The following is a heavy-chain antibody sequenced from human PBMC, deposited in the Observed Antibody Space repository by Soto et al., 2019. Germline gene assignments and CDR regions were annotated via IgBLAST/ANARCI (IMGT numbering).Heavy chain of an antibody. V-gene: IGHV3-23*01. D-gene: IGHD3-22*01. CDR2: ISGSGGST. CDR3: AKARYYDSSGYLYYFDY. CDR1: GFTFSSYA. Sequence: EVQLLESGGGLVQPGGSLRLSCAASGFTFSSYAMSWVRQAPGKGLEWVSSISGSGGSTYYADSVKGRFTISRDNSKNTLYLQMNSLSAEDTAVYYCAKARYYDSSGYLYYFDYWGQGTLVTVSS. J-gene: IGHJ4*02.